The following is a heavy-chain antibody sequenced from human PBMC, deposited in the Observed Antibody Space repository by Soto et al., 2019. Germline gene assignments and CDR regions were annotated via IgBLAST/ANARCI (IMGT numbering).Heavy chain of an antibody. CDR3: AGDHRSLGDYYGIDV. J-gene: IGHJ6*02. CDR2: IHYTGST. Sequence: SETLSLTCSVSGDSIISSGFYWSWIRQHPGKALEWIGYIHYTGSTSYNPSLKSRLAISLDASKNQFSLSLSSVTSADTAVYYCAGDHRSLGDYYGIDVWGQGTTVTVSS. D-gene: IGHD3-10*01. CDR1: GDSIISSGFY. V-gene: IGHV4-31*03.